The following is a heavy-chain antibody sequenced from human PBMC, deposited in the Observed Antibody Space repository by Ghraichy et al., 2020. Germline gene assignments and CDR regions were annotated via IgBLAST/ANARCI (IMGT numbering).Heavy chain of an antibody. CDR2: IYYSGST. Sequence: SETLSLTCTVSGGSISSGGYYWSRIRQHPGKGLEWIGYIYYSGSTYYNPSLKSRVTISVDTSKNQFSLKLSSVTAADTAVYYCARVPRYYYDSSGYQPRRIKLFDYWGQGTLVTVSS. CDR1: GGSISSGGYY. V-gene: IGHV4-31*03. D-gene: IGHD3-22*01. J-gene: IGHJ4*02. CDR3: ARVPRYYYDSSGYQPRRIKLFDY.